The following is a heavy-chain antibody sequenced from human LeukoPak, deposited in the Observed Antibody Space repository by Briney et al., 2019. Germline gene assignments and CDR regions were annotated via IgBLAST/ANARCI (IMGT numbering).Heavy chain of an antibody. V-gene: IGHV4-39*01. CDR2: IYYGQTI. CDR1: AASISSSSHH. J-gene: IGHJ5*01. Sequence: SETLSLTCTISAASISSSSHHWGWIRQSPGKGLEWIGSIYYGQTIYYNPSLNSRVTISVVTSKDQFTLQLNSVTAADTAVYYCVRHDGRGGATMGALDSWGQGSLVTVSS. D-gene: IGHD4/OR15-4a*01. CDR3: VRHDGRGGATMGALDS.